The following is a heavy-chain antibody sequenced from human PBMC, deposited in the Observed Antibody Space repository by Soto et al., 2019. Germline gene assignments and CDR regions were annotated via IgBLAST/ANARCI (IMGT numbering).Heavy chain of an antibody. D-gene: IGHD3-3*01. Sequence: PSETLSLRCSVYGVSFSGYYWSWIRQPPGKGLQWIGEINHSGSTNYNPSLKSRVTISVATSKNPFSLKLSSVTAADTAVYYCARGSRLWEWLSNDYYGRDVWGQG. CDR2: INHSGST. J-gene: IGHJ6*02. V-gene: IGHV4-34*01. CDR1: GVSFSGYY. CDR3: ARGSRLWEWLSNDYYGRDV.